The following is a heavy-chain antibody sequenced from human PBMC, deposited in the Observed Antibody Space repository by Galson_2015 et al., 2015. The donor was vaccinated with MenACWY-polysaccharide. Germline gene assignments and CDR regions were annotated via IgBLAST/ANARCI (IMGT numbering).Heavy chain of an antibody. Sequence: SLRLSCAASGFTFSSYGMHWVRQAPGKGLEWVAVIWYDGSNKYYADSVKGRFTISRDNSKNTLYLQMNSLRAEDTAVYYCAREAGDGDYAVPGLLDYWGQGTLVTVSS. V-gene: IGHV3-33*01. CDR3: AREAGDGDYAVPGLLDY. CDR1: GFTFSSYG. D-gene: IGHD4-17*01. J-gene: IGHJ4*02. CDR2: IWYDGSNK.